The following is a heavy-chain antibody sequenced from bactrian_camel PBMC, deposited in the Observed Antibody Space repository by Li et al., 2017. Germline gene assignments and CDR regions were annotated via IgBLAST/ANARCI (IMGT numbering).Heavy chain of an antibody. V-gene: IGHV3S63*01. CDR1: GYREDC. CDR3: AARAYVGSWACDGNRAFEYEYND. D-gene: IGHD6*01. Sequence: QVQLVESGGGSVQAGGSLRLSCARSGYREDCIGWFRQAPGKKREWVAVMSTDGYNTLYAGSVKGRSTISQDNAKNTVDLQMNSLKPEDTAMYYCAARAYVGSWACDGNRAFEYEYNDWGQGTQVTVS. CDR2: MSTDGYNT. J-gene: IGHJ4*01.